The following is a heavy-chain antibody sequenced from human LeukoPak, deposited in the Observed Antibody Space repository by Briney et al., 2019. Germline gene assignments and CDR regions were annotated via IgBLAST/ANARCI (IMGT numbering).Heavy chain of an antibody. D-gene: IGHD3-22*01. Sequence: ASVKVSCKASGGTFSSYAISWVRQAPGQGLEWMGGIIPIFGTANYAQKFQGRVTITADKSTSTAYMELSSLRSEDTAVYYCARTITMIVVVIEDANAFDIWGQGTMVTVSS. J-gene: IGHJ3*02. CDR1: GGTFSSYA. V-gene: IGHV1-69*06. CDR2: IIPIFGTA. CDR3: ARTITMIVVVIEDANAFDI.